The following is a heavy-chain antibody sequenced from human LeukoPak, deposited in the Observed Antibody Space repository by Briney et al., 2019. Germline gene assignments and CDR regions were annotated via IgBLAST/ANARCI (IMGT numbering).Heavy chain of an antibody. J-gene: IGHJ4*02. CDR3: ARQGRWFGESYFDY. V-gene: IGHV4-38-2*02. CDR2: IYHSGNT. Sequence: SETLSLTCIVSGYSISSGYYWDWIRQPPGKGLEWIGSIYHSGNTYYNPSLESRVTISVDTSTNQFSLKLRSVTAADTAVYYCARQGRWFGESYFDYWGQGTLVTVSS. D-gene: IGHD3-10*01. CDR1: GYSISSGYY.